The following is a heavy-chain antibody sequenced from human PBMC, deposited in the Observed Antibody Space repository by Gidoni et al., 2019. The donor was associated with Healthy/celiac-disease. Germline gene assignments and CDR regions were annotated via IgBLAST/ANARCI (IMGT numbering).Heavy chain of an antibody. CDR2: ISGNSGSI. CDR3: AKGGGYYDSSGYLYLDY. V-gene: IGHV3-9*01. Sequence: EVQLVESGGGLVQPGWSLRLSCAASGFPFDDSAMHWVRQAPGKGLEWVSGISGNSGSIGYADSVKGRFTISRDNAKNSLYLQMNSLRAEDTALYYCAKGGGYYDSSGYLYLDYWGQGTLVTVSS. D-gene: IGHD3-22*01. J-gene: IGHJ4*02. CDR1: GFPFDDSA.